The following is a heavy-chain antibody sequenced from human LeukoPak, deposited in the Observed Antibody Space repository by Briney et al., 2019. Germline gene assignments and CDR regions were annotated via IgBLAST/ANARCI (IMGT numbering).Heavy chain of an antibody. D-gene: IGHD5-18*01. CDR3: ARDSARGYSYGYNAFDI. Sequence: AAVNVCCKASGYNFRSYGIGWVRQAPRQGLEWMGWITAGNGNTNYAQKVQGRVTMTTDTSTSTAYMELRSLRSDDTAMYFCARDSARGYSYGYNAFDIWGQGTMVTVSS. V-gene: IGHV1-18*01. CDR2: ITAGNGNT. CDR1: GYNFRSYG. J-gene: IGHJ3*02.